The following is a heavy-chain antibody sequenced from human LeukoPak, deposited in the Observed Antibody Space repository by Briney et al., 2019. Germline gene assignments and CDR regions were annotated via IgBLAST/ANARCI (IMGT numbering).Heavy chain of an antibody. D-gene: IGHD6-13*01. CDR1: GYTFTSYG. V-gene: IGHV1-18*01. CDR3: TRGPLAVAGSPLFY. Sequence: GASVKVSCKASGYTFTSYGITWVRQAPGQGLEWMGWISACNGNTKYVQKLQGRVTMTTDTSTSTAYMELRSLRSDDTAVYYCTRGPLAVAGSPLFYWGQGTLVTVSS. J-gene: IGHJ4*02. CDR2: ISACNGNT.